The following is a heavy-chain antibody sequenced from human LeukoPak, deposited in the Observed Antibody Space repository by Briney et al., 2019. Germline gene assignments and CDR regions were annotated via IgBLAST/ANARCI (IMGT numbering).Heavy chain of an antibody. Sequence: ASVKVSCKASGYTLTGYYMHWVRQAPGQGLEWMGWINPNSGGTNYAQKFQGWVTMTRDTSISTAYMELSRLRSDDTAVYYCARGALGYCSSTSCYSWFDPWGQGTLVTVSS. CDR2: INPNSGGT. V-gene: IGHV1-2*04. J-gene: IGHJ5*02. D-gene: IGHD2-2*01. CDR3: ARGALGYCSSTSCYSWFDP. CDR1: GYTLTGYY.